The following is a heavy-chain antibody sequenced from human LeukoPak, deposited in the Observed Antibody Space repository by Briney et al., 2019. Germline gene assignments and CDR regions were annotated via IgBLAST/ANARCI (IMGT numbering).Heavy chain of an antibody. CDR3: AREYYDGSGYSAFDP. V-gene: IGHV4-31*03. CDR2: IYYSGST. Sequence: SETLSLTCTVSGGSISSGGYYWSWIRQHPGKGLEWIGYIYYSGSTYYNPSLKSRVTISVDTSKNQFSLKLSSVTAADTAVYYCAREYYDGSGYSAFDPWGQGTLVTVSS. CDR1: GGSISSGGYY. D-gene: IGHD3-22*01. J-gene: IGHJ5*02.